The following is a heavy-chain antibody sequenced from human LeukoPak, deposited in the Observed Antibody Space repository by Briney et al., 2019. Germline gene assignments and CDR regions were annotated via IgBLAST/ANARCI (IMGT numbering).Heavy chain of an antibody. Sequence: GGSLRLSCAASGFTVSSNYMSWVRQAPGKGLEWVSVIYSGGSTYYADSVKGRFTISRDNSKNTLYLQMNSLRAEDTAVYYCARGGLAAAGNWFDPWGQGTLVTVSS. J-gene: IGHJ5*02. D-gene: IGHD6-13*01. CDR1: GFTVSSNY. V-gene: IGHV3-66*01. CDR3: ARGGLAAAGNWFDP. CDR2: IYSGGST.